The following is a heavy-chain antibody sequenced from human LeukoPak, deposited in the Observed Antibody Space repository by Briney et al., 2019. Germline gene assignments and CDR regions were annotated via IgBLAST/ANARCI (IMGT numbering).Heavy chain of an antibody. J-gene: IGHJ4*02. CDR3: ARGGYDYVWGSYRAFDY. V-gene: IGHV4-4*07. Sequence: PSETLSLTCTVSGGSISSYYWSWIRQPAGKGLEWIGRIYTSGSTNYNPSLKSRVTISVDTSKNQFSLKLSSVTAADTAVYYCARGGYDYVWGSYRAFDYWGQGTLVTVSS. D-gene: IGHD3-16*02. CDR2: IYTSGST. CDR1: GGSISSYY.